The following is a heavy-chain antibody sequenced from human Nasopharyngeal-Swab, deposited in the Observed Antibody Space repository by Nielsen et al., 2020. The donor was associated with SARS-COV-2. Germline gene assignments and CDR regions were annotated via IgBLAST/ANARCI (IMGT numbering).Heavy chain of an antibody. CDR3: AKANLGYCSSDSCYPYFYYMDV. J-gene: IGHJ6*03. D-gene: IGHD2-2*01. V-gene: IGHV3-9*01. CDR2: VSWNSGTL. Sequence: GGSLSLSFFSSGFPFYNSAMHWVWQSPGKGLEWVSGVSWNSGTLTYADSVKGRFIISRDNAKNSLYLQMNSLRSEDTAFYYCAKANLGYCSSDSCYPYFYYMDVWGKGTTVTVSS. CDR1: GFPFYNSA.